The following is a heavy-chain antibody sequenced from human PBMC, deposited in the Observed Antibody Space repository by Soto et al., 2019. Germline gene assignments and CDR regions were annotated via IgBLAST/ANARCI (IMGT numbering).Heavy chain of an antibody. CDR3: ATYDSSDYYVVSPIGWVDP. CDR1: GGSISSGGNY. V-gene: IGHV4-31*03. D-gene: IGHD3-22*01. CDR2: IYYSVST. Sequence: QVQLQESGPGLVKPSQTLSLTCTVSGGSISSGGNYWSRIRQHTGRGLEWIGYIYYSVSTYYNPSLKRRVTISVDTSKNQLSLKLSSVTAADTAVYYCATYDSSDYYVVSPIGWVDPWGQGTLVTVSS. J-gene: IGHJ5*02.